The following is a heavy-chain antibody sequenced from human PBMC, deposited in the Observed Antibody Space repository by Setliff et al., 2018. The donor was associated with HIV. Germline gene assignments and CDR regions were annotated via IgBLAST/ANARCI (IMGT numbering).Heavy chain of an antibody. CDR1: GASISSYY. J-gene: IGHJ4*02. D-gene: IGHD3-22*01. CDR2: IYYRGAT. V-gene: IGHV4-59*04. CDR3: ARPYDSLYG. Sequence: SETLSLTCSVSGASISSYYWSWIRQSPGKGLEWIGSIYYRGATYYNPTLQSRVTISADTSKNQFYLKLTSVTAADTAIYYCARPYDSLYGWGQGTLVTVSS.